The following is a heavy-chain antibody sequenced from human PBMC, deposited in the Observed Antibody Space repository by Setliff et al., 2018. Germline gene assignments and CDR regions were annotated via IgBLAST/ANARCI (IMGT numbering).Heavy chain of an antibody. V-gene: IGHV4-38-2*01. CDR3: ARTSTGRYFDV. D-gene: IGHD2-8*02. J-gene: IGHJ2*01. Sequence: KTSETLSLTCAVSDFPVSGVYYWGWIRQPPGKGLEWIANVYYRGSTHYNPSLESRVTMSFDTSKNQFSLKLSSVTAADTAVYYCARTSTGRYFDVWGRGTLVTVSS. CDR2: VYYRGST. CDR1: DFPVSGVYY.